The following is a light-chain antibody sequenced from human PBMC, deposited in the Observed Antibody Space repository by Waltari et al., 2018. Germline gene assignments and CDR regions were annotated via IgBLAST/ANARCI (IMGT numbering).Light chain of an antibody. J-gene: IGKJ4*01. Sequence: DIVMTQSPDSLAVSLGERATINCKSSQSVLYSSNNKNYLAWYQQKPGQPPKLLIYWASTRESGVPDRFSGSRSGTDFTLTISSLQAEDVAVYYCQQYYSTLFTFGGGTKVEIK. CDR3: QQYYSTLFT. CDR1: QSVLYSSNNKNY. CDR2: WAS. V-gene: IGKV4-1*01.